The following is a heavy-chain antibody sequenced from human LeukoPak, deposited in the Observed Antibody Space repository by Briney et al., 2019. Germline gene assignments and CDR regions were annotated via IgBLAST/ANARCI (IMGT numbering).Heavy chain of an antibody. D-gene: IGHD4-23*01. CDR2: ISVYNGNT. CDR1: GYTFTSYG. Sequence: GASVKVSCKGSGYTFTSYGFSSARQAPGQGLEWMGWISVYNGNTNYAQKLQGRVTMTTDPFKSTGYVELGRLRSDDTAVYYCARDMTVVAPVFGYWGQGTLVTVSS. V-gene: IGHV1-18*01. CDR3: ARDMTVVAPVFGY. J-gene: IGHJ4*02.